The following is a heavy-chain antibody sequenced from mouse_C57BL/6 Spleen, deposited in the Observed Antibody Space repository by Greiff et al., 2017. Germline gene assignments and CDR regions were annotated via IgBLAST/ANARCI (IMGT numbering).Heavy chain of an antibody. Sequence: EVQLQQSGPELVKPGASVKMSCKASGYTFTDYNMHWVKQSHGKSLEWIGYINPNNGGTSYNQKFKGTATLTVNKSSSTAYMELSSLTSEDSAVYYCAREGIYEYGFAYWGQGTLVTVSA. CDR3: AREGIYEYGFAY. D-gene: IGHD2-4*01. J-gene: IGHJ3*01. V-gene: IGHV1-22*01. CDR2: INPNNGGT. CDR1: GYTFTDYN.